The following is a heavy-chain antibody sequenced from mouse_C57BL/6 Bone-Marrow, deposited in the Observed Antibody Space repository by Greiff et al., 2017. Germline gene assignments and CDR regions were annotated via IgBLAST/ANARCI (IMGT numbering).Heavy chain of an antibody. J-gene: IGHJ3*01. CDR2: IYPGSGST. V-gene: IGHV1-55*01. CDR1: GYTFTSYW. CDR3: ARERPYYGGSYFAY. Sequence: VQLQQSGAELVKPGASVKMSCKASGYTFTSYWITWVKQRPGQGLEWIGDIYPGSGSTNYNEKFKSKATLTVDTSSSTAYMQLSSLTSEDSAVYYCARERPYYGGSYFAYWGQGTLVTVSA. D-gene: IGHD1-1*01.